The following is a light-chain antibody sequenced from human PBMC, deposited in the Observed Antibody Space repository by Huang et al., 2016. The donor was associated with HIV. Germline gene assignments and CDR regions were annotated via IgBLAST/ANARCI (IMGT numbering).Light chain of an antibody. CDR2: AAS. J-gene: IGKJ1*01. V-gene: IGKV3-20*01. CDR1: QTVSNDY. CDR3: QQYALSPWT. Sequence: EIVLTQSPGTLSLSPGQRLTLSCRASQTVSNDYLAWYQQKPGQSPRLLIYAASTRAAVIPDMFSGSGSATDFILTVSRLEPEDSAVYYCQQYALSPWTFGHGTKVEI.